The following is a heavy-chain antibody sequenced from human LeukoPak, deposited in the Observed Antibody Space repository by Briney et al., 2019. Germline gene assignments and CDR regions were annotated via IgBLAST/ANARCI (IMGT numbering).Heavy chain of an antibody. CDR2: IIPIFGTA. D-gene: IGHD3-22*01. Sequence: SVKVSCKASGGTFSSYAISWVRQAPGQGLEWMGGIIPIFGTANYAQKFQGRVTITADESTSTAYMEPSSLRSEDTAVYYCARGYYDSSGTYYYYGMDVWGQGTTVTVSS. CDR1: GGTFSSYA. V-gene: IGHV1-69*13. J-gene: IGHJ6*02. CDR3: ARGYYDSSGTYYYYGMDV.